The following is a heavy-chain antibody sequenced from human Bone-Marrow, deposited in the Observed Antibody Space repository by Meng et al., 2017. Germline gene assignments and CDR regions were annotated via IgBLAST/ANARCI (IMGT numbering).Heavy chain of an antibody. CDR3: ARDWRTRQYIAVAGQVIDY. V-gene: IGHV3-33*01. CDR2: IWYDGSNK. CDR1: GFTFSSYG. D-gene: IGHD6-19*01. Sequence: GGSLRLSCAASGFTFSSYGMHWVRQAPGKGLEWVAVIWYDGSNKYYADSVKGRFTISRDNSKNTLYLQINSLRAEDTAVYYCARDWRTRQYIAVAGQVIDYWGQGTLVTVSS. J-gene: IGHJ4*02.